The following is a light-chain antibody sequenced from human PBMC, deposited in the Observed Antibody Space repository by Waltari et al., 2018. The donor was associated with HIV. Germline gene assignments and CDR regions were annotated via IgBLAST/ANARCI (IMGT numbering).Light chain of an antibody. V-gene: IGLV1-47*01. CDR1: SSNIGSNY. J-gene: IGLJ2*01. Sequence: QSVLTQPPSASGTPGQRVTISCSGSSSNIGSNYVYWYQQLPGTAPKLLIYRNNQRPSGVPGRCSGSKSGTSASLAISGLRAEDEADYYCAAWDDSLLFGGGTKLTVL. CDR2: RNN. CDR3: AAWDDSLL.